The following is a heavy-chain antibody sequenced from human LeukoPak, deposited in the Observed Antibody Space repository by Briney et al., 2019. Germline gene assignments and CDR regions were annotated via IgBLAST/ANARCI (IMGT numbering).Heavy chain of an antibody. D-gene: IGHD2-2*01. V-gene: IGHV1-18*01. CDR1: GDTFSSHS. J-gene: IGHJ6*03. Sequence: ASVKVSCKASGDTFSSHSLSWVRQAPGQGLEWMGWISAYNGNTNYAQKLQGRVTMTTDTSTSTAYMELRSLRSDDTAVYYCARDGSTSWPYYYYYYYMDVWGKGTTVTVSS. CDR2: ISAYNGNT. CDR3: ARDGSTSWPYYYYYYYMDV.